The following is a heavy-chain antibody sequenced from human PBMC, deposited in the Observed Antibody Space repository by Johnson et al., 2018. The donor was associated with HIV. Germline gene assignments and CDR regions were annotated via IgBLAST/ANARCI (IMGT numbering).Heavy chain of an antibody. D-gene: IGHD3-10*01. CDR1: GFTFSSYA. J-gene: IGHJ3*02. CDR3: ARSGYGSGSTHDAVDI. Sequence: VQLVESGGGLVQPGGSLRLSCAASGFTFSSYAMSWVRQAPGKGLEWVSVIGGSGGSTYYADSVKGRFTISRDNSKDTLYLHMNSLRAEDTAIYYCARSGYGSGSTHDAVDIWGQGTMVTVSS. CDR2: IGGSGGST. V-gene: IGHV3-23*04.